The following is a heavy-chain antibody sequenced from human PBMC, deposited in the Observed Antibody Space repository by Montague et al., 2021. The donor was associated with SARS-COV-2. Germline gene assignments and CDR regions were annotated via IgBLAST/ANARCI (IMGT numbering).Heavy chain of an antibody. CDR1: GGSISGSSYY. J-gene: IGHJ5*02. V-gene: IGHV4-39*01. Sequence: SETLSLTYTVSGGSISGSSYYWGWIRQPPGKGLEWIGSIYYSGSTYYNPSLKSRVTISVDTSKNQFSLKLSSVTAADTAVYYCARGLDPWGQGTLVTVSS. CDR2: IYYSGST. CDR3: ARGLDP.